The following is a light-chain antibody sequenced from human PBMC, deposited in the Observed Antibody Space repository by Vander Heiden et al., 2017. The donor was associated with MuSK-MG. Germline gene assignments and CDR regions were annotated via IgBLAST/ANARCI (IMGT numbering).Light chain of an antibody. CDR1: NSDVGEYKL. J-gene: IGLJ3*02. CDR2: DVT. V-gene: IGLV2-23*02. Sequence: QSALTQPASVSGSPGQSITISCTGTNSDVGEYKLVSWYQQHPGKAPKVIIFDVTERPSGISNRFSGSKSGNTASLRISGLQAEDEAHYYCCSYARNEGRENWVFGGGTKVTVL. CDR3: CSYARNEGRENWV.